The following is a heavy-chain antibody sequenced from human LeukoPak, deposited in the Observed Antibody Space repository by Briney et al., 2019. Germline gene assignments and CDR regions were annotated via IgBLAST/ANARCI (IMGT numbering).Heavy chain of an antibody. V-gene: IGHV3-30*02. CDR1: GYAFSSHG. Sequence: GGSLRLSCAASGYAFSSHGIHWVRQAPGKGLEWVAFIRYDGSSKYNADSVKGRFTISRDNSKNTVYLQMSSLRAEDTAVYYCAKDMGGLLAKHYLDYWGQGTLITVSS. CDR2: IRYDGSSK. CDR3: AKDMGGLLAKHYLDY. D-gene: IGHD1-26*01. J-gene: IGHJ4*02.